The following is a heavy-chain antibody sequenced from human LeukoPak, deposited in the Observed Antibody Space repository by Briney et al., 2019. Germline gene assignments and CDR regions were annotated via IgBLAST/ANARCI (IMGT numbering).Heavy chain of an antibody. D-gene: IGHD6-13*01. CDR2: INHSGST. Sequence: SETLSLTCAVYGGSFSGYYWSWIRQPPGKGLERIGEINHSGSTNYNPSLKSRVTISVDTSKNQFSLKLSSVTAADTAVYYCARGPHRIAAAGTGAFDIWGQGTMVTVSS. CDR3: ARGPHRIAAAGTGAFDI. V-gene: IGHV4-34*01. J-gene: IGHJ3*02. CDR1: GGSFSGYY.